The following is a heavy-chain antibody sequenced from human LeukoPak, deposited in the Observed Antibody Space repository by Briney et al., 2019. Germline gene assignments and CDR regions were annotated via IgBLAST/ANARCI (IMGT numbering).Heavy chain of an antibody. J-gene: IGHJ4*02. Sequence: GGSLRLSCAASGFTFSSYGMSWVRQAPGKGLEWASAISVSGGTTYYADSVKGRFTVSRDNSKNTLYLQMNSLRAEDTAIYYCARISNNWRFFDYWGQGALVTVSS. CDR2: ISVSGGTT. CDR3: ARISNNWRFFDY. D-gene: IGHD1-1*01. CDR1: GFTFSSYG. V-gene: IGHV3-23*01.